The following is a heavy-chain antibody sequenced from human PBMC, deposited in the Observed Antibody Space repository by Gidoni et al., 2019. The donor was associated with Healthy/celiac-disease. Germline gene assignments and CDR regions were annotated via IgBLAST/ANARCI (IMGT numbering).Heavy chain of an antibody. Sequence: QVQLVQSGAEVKKPGSSVKVSCKASGGTFSSYTIRRVRQAPGQGLEWMGRIIPSLGIANYEQKSQGRVTITADKSTSTAYMELSSRRSEDTAVYYCARDRVATTPYGMDVWGQGTTVTVSS. CDR1: GGTFSSYT. D-gene: IGHD5-12*01. J-gene: IGHJ6*02. CDR2: IIPSLGIA. V-gene: IGHV1-69*08. CDR3: ARDRVATTPYGMDV.